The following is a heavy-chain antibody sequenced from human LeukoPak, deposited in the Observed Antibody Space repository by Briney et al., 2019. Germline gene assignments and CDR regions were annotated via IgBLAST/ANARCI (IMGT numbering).Heavy chain of an antibody. CDR3: ARERDPRIQLWLTMGGGAFDI. Sequence: GASVKVSCKASGYTFTSYAMHWVRQAPGQRLEWMGWINAGNGNTKYSQKFQGRVTITRDTSASTAYMELSSLRSEDTAVYYCARERDPRIQLWLTMGGGAFDIWGQGTMVTVSS. CDR1: GYTFTSYA. J-gene: IGHJ3*02. CDR2: INAGNGNT. D-gene: IGHD5-18*01. V-gene: IGHV1-3*01.